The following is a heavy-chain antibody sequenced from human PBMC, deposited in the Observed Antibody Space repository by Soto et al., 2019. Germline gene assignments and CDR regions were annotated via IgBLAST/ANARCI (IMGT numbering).Heavy chain of an antibody. V-gene: IGHV1-18*01. J-gene: IGHJ5*02. CDR1: GYTFTSYG. CDR3: ARDHPPAYCSSTSCYGRNWFDP. CDR2: ISAYNGNT. Sequence: GASVKVSCKASGYTFTSYGISWVRQAPGQGLEWMGWISAYNGNTNYAQKLQGRVTMTTDTSTSTAYMELRSLRSDDTAVYYCARDHPPAYCSSTSCYGRNWFDPWGQGTLVTVSS. D-gene: IGHD2-2*01.